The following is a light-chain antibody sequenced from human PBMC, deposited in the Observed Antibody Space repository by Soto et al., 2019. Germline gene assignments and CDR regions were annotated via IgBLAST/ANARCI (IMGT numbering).Light chain of an antibody. CDR3: QQYGSSPL. V-gene: IGKV3-20*01. CDR1: QSVSSSY. Sequence: IVLTQSPGTLSLSPGERATLSCRASQSVSSSYLGWYQQKPGQAPRLLIYGASSRATGIPDRFSGSGSGTDFTLTISRLEPEDFAVYYCQQYGSSPLFGQGTRLEIK. J-gene: IGKJ5*01. CDR2: GAS.